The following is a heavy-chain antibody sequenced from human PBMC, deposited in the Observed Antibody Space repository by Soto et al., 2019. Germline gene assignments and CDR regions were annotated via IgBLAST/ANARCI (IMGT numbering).Heavy chain of an antibody. Sequence: PGGSLRLSCAASGFTFSSYDMHWVRQGSGKGLEWVSSIAPTGDPYYPGSVKGRFTISRENAKNSLYLHIDSLTIGDTAVYYCAREGTGGGFDIWGQGTLVTVSS. CDR1: GFTFSSYD. D-gene: IGHD1-1*01. V-gene: IGHV3-13*04. J-gene: IGHJ3*02. CDR3: AREGTGGGFDI. CDR2: IAPTGDP.